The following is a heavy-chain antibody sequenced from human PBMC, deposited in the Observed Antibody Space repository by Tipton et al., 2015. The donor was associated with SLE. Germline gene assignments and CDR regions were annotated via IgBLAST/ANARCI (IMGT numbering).Heavy chain of an antibody. V-gene: IGHV4-61*08. D-gene: IGHD2-15*01. J-gene: IGHJ4*02. CDR2: IYYSGST. CDR1: GGSISSGDYY. Sequence: TLSLTCTVSGGSISSGDYYWSWIRQPPGKGLEWIGHIYYSGSTNYNPSLKSRVTVSVDTSKNQFSLKLSSVTAADTAVYYCATSGGRTTKYFDYWGQGTLVTVSS. CDR3: ATSGGRTTKYFDY.